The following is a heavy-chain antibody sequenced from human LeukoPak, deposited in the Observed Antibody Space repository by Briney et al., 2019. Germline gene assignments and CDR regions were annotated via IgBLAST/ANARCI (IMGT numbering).Heavy chain of an antibody. CDR2: IKSKTDGGTT. CDR1: GFTFSNAW. V-gene: IGHV3-15*01. D-gene: IGHD2-2*02. CDR3: TTDLIAGRYCSSTSCYMLDP. Sequence: GGSLRLSCAASGFTFSNAWMTWARQAPGKGLEWFGLIKSKTDGGTTDYAAPVKGRFTISRDDSKNTLYLQMNSLKTEDTAVYYCTTDLIAGRYCSSTSCYMLDPWGQGTLVTVSS. J-gene: IGHJ5*02.